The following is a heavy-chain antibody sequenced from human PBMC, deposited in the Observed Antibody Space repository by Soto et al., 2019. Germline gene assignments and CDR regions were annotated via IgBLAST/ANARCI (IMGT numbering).Heavy chain of an antibody. J-gene: IGHJ6*02. D-gene: IGHD6-13*01. V-gene: IGHV3-33*01. CDR3: ASMYSSSSYYYYGMDV. CDR1: GFTFSSYG. CDR2: IWYDGSNK. Sequence: GGSLRLSCAASGFTFSSYGMHWVRQAPGKGLEWVAVIWYDGSNKYYADSVKGRFTISRDNSKNTLYLQMNSLRAEDTAVYYCASMYSSSSYYYYGMDVWGQGTTVTVSS.